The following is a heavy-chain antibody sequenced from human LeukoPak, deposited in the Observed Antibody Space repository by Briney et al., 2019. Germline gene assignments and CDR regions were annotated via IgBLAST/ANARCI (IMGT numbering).Heavy chain of an antibody. J-gene: IGHJ6*03. Sequence: SETLSLTCSVSGGSISSYYWSWIRQPPGKGLEWIGRIYTSGSTNYNPSLKSRVTMSVDTSKNQFSLKLSSMTAADTAVYFCARQLYVSGSYYAPMDVWGKGTTVTISS. V-gene: IGHV4-4*07. CDR3: ARQLYVSGSYYAPMDV. D-gene: IGHD3-10*01. CDR2: IYTSGST. CDR1: GGSISSYY.